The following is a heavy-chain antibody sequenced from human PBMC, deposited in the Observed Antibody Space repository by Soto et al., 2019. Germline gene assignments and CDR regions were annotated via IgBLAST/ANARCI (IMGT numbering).Heavy chain of an antibody. D-gene: IGHD2-2*01. V-gene: IGHV4-31*03. J-gene: IGHJ6*02. CDR2: IYYSGST. CDR1: GGSISSGGYY. Sequence: TSETLSLTYTVSGGSISSGGYYWSWIRQHPGKGLEWIGYIYYSGSTYYNPSLKSRVTISVDMSKNQFSLKLSSVTAADTAVYYCARAVDCSSSSCPRYGMDVWGQGTTVTVSS. CDR3: ARAVDCSSSSCPRYGMDV.